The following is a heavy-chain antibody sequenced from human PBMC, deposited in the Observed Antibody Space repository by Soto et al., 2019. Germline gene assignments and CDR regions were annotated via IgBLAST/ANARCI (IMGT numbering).Heavy chain of an antibody. Sequence: SETLSLTCTVSGGSISSYYWSWIRQPPGKGLEWIGYIYYSGSTNYNPSLKSRVTISVDTSKNQFSLKLSSVTAADTAVYYCARDNDCSGGSCYAKWFDPWGQGTLVTVSS. J-gene: IGHJ5*02. CDR1: GGSISSYY. D-gene: IGHD2-15*01. V-gene: IGHV4-59*01. CDR2: IYYSGST. CDR3: ARDNDCSGGSCYAKWFDP.